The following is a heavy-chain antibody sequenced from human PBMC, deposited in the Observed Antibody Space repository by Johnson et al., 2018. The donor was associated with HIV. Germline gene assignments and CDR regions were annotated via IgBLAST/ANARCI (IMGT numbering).Heavy chain of an antibody. J-gene: IGHJ3*02. D-gene: IGHD6-13*01. CDR1: GFTFSSYA. CDR2: ISYDGSDK. Sequence: QVQLVESGGGVVLPGRSLRLSCAASGFTFSSYAMHWVRQAPAKGLEWVAVISYDGSDKYYADSVKGRFTISRDSSKNTLYLQMNSLAAEDTALYYCASRGREIVAAGILGAFDIWGQGTMVTDSS. V-gene: IGHV3-30*04. CDR3: ASRGREIVAAGILGAFDI.